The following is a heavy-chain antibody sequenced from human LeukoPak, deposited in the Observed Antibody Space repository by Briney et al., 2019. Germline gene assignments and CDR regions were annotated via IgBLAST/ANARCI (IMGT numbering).Heavy chain of an antibody. CDR2: INPNSGGT. D-gene: IGHD3-3*01. V-gene: IGHV1-2*02. Sequence: GASVKVSCKASGYTFTGYYMHWVPQAPGQGLEWMGWINPNSGGTNYAQKVQGRVTMTRDTSISTAYMELSRLRSYDTAVYYCARDTPRGVGDMDVWGKGTTVTVSS. CDR1: GYTFTGYY. CDR3: ARDTPRGVGDMDV. J-gene: IGHJ6*03.